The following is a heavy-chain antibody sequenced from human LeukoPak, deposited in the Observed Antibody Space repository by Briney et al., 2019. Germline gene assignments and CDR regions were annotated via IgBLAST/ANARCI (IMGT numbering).Heavy chain of an antibody. Sequence: SETLSLTCAVYGGSFSGYYWSWIRQPPGKGLEWIGEINHSGSTNYNPSLKSRVTISVDTSKDQFSLKLSSVTAADTAVYYCARHRRIRYFDWSPRDYYMDVWGKGTTVTISS. CDR1: GGSFSGYY. D-gene: IGHD3-9*01. J-gene: IGHJ6*03. V-gene: IGHV4-34*01. CDR3: ARHRRIRYFDWSPRDYYMDV. CDR2: INHSGST.